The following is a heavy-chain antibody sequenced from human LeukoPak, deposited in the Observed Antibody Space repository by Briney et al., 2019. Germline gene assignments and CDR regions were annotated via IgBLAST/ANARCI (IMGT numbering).Heavy chain of an antibody. D-gene: IGHD3-10*01. Sequence: SETPSLTRTVSGGSISGYSWTLIPQPPPPGLEWIGYFHNSRTTSYNPSLTGRVTISVDTAMDQISLKLNSVTAADTAVYYCARGHLGLSPWGQGTLVTVSS. CDR2: FHNSRTT. CDR1: GGSISGYS. V-gene: IGHV4-59*01. J-gene: IGHJ5*02. CDR3: ARGHLGLSP.